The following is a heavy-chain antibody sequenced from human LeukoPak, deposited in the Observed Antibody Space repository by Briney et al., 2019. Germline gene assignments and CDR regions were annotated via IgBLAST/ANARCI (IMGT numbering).Heavy chain of an antibody. CDR1: GYTLTELS. V-gene: IGHV1-24*01. Sequence: ASVKVSCKVSGYTLTELSMHWVRQAPGKGLEWMGGFDPEDGETIYAQKFQGRVTMTEDTSTDTAYMELSSLRSEDTAVYYCARDLGSYDSSGYPYSTFDYWGQGTLVTVSS. CDR2: FDPEDGET. D-gene: IGHD3-22*01. J-gene: IGHJ4*02. CDR3: ARDLGSYDSSGYPYSTFDY.